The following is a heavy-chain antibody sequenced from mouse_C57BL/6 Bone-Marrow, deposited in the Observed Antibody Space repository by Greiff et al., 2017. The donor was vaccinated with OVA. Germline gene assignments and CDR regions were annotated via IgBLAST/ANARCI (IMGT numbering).Heavy chain of an antibody. CDR2: IYPSDSET. D-gene: IGHD4-1*01. CDR1: GYTFTSYW. CDR3: AREGALTGTSYWYFDV. V-gene: IGHV1-61*01. J-gene: IGHJ1*03. Sequence: QVQLQQPGAELVRPGSSVKLSCKASGYTFTSYWMDWVKQRPGQGLEWIGNIYPSDSETHYNQKFKDKATLTVDKSSSTAYMQLSSLTSEDSAVYYCAREGALTGTSYWYFDVWGTGTTVTVSS.